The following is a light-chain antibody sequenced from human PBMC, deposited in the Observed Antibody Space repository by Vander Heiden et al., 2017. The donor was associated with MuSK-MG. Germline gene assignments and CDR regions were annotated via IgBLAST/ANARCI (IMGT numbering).Light chain of an antibody. V-gene: IGLV6-57*02. J-gene: IGLJ3*02. Sequence: FMLTQPHSVSESPGKTLTISGTGSSGSIDSKDVQWYQHRASSAPIIVIYEDNHRPAGVPDRFSGTIDSTATSTSPTIAGGKDDDEDDYYCQAKNSIKWVFGGGTKLTVL. CDR1: SGSIDSKD. CDR3: QAKNSIKWV. CDR2: EDN.